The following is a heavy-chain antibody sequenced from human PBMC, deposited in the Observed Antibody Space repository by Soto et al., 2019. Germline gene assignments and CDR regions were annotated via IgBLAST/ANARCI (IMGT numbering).Heavy chain of an antibody. CDR2: IIPIFGTA. CDR3: TITYIVVVVAAVPFDY. CDR1: GGPFSSYA. V-gene: IGHV1-69*06. Sequence: GASVKVSFKASGGPFSSYAISLVRQAPGQGLEWMGGIIPIFGTANYAQRFQGRVTITADKSTSTAYMELSSLRSEDTAVYYCTITYIVVVVAAVPFDYWGQGTLVTVSS. J-gene: IGHJ4*02. D-gene: IGHD2-15*01.